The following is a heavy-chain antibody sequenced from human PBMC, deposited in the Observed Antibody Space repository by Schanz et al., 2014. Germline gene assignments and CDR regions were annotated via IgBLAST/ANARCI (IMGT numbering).Heavy chain of an antibody. V-gene: IGHV1-46*01. CDR3: AGTYCSSTSCYTGYYYMDV. D-gene: IGHD2-2*02. CDR1: GYTFTSDS. CDR2: INPSGGST. Sequence: QVQLVQSGAEVKKPGASLKISCKASGYTFTSDSMHWVRQAPGQGLEWMGMINPSGGSTTYAQKFQGRVTMTRDTSTSTVYMELRSLRSDDTAVYYCAGTYCSSTSCYTGYYYMDVWGKGTTVTVSS. J-gene: IGHJ6*03.